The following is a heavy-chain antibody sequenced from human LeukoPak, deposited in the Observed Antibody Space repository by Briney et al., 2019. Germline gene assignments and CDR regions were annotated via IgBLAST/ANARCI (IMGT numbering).Heavy chain of an antibody. V-gene: IGHV3-64*01. Sequence: SGGSLRLSCAASGFTFSSYAMHWVRQAPGKGLEYVSAICSNGGRTYYANSVRGRFTISRDNYKNMLFLQMGSLRPEDMAVYYCAREAPDYYGSGSYYNGFFQHWGQGTLVTVSS. J-gene: IGHJ1*01. CDR3: AREAPDYYGSGSYYNGFFQH. CDR2: ICSNGGRT. CDR1: GFTFSSYA. D-gene: IGHD3-10*01.